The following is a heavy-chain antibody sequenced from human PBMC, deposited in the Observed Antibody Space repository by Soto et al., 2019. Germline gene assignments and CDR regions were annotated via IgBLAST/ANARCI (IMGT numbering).Heavy chain of an antibody. V-gene: IGHV4-34*01. CDR2: INHSGRT. J-gene: IGHJ6*04. D-gene: IGHD2-15*01. CDR3: ARGAGYCSGGSCGSYYGMDV. Sequence: SETLSLTCAVYGGSFSGYYWSWIRQPPGKGLEWIGEINHSGRTNYNPSLKSRVTISEDTSKNQFSLKMNSVTAANTAVYYCARGAGYCSGGSCGSYYGMDVWGKGTTVTVSS. CDR1: GGSFSGYY.